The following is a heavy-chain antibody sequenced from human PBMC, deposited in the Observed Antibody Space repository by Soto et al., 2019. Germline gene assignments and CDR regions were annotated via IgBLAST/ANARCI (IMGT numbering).Heavy chain of an antibody. V-gene: IGHV1-24*01. CDR3: ARLIGYCSGGSCPGGWFDP. CDR2: INAGNGET. J-gene: IGHJ5*02. CDR1: GYTLTELS. Sequence: ASVKVSCKVSGYTLTELSMHCVRQAPGKGLEWMGCINAGNGETIYAQKFQGRVTITRDTSASTAYMELSSLRSEDTAVYYCARLIGYCSGGSCPGGWFDPWGQGTLVTVSS. D-gene: IGHD2-15*01.